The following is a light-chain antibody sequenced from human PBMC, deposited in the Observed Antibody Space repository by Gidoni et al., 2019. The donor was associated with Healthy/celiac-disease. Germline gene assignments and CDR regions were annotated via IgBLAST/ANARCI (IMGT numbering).Light chain of an antibody. J-gene: IGKJ1*01. CDR2: EAS. Sequence: EIVLTQSPATLSLSPGERATLSCRASQSVSSYLAWSQQKPGQAPRLLIYEASNRATGIPARFSGSGSGTDFTLTISSLEPEDFAVYYCQQRSNWPWTFGQGTKVEIK. CDR1: QSVSSY. V-gene: IGKV3-11*01. CDR3: QQRSNWPWT.